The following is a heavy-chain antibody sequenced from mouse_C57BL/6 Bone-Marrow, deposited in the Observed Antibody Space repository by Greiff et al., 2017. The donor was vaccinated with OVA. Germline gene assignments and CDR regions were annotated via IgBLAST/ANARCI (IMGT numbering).Heavy chain of an antibody. J-gene: IGHJ2*01. CDR1: GYSITSDY. CDR2: ISYSGST. V-gene: IGHV3-8*01. Sequence: EVQLQQSGPGLAKPSQTLSLTCSVSGYSITSDYWNWIRKFPGNKLEYMGYISYSGSTYYNPSLKRRISITRDTSKNHYYLQLNSVTTEDTATYYCARYSHYYGSSFFDYWGQGTTLTVSS. D-gene: IGHD1-1*01. CDR3: ARYSHYYGSSFFDY.